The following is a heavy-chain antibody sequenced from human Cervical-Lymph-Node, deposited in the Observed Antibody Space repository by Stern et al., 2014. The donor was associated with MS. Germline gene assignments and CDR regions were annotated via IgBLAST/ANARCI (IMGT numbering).Heavy chain of an antibody. CDR1: GFTFSTHG. CDR2: IWYDGSNE. D-gene: IGHD2-2*01. J-gene: IGHJ4*02. V-gene: IGHV3-33*01. CDR3: VAYASGANINF. Sequence: QVQLVESGGGVVQPGTSLRLSCAAFGFTFSTHGMHWVRQAPGKGLGWVAVIWYDGSNEAYASSVKGRVTISRDNSKNMLYLQMNSLRAEDTAVYYCVAYASGANINFWGQGTLVTVSS.